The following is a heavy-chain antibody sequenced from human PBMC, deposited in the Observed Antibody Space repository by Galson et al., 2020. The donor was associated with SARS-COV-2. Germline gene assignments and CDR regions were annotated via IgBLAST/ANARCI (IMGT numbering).Heavy chain of an antibody. V-gene: IGHV4-38-2*01. J-gene: IGHJ2*01. Sequence: SETLSLTCAVSGYSVSTTNYWGWVRQPPGRGLEWVGSVYPSGTAYYNPSLKSRVTISVDTSKNQFSLRLDSVTAADTALYYCARQGVNMIVLVTVPGWYFDLWGRGTLVTVSS. CDR1: GYSVSTTNY. CDR3: ARQGVNMIVLVTVPGWYFDL. D-gene: IGHD3-22*01. CDR2: VYPSGTA.